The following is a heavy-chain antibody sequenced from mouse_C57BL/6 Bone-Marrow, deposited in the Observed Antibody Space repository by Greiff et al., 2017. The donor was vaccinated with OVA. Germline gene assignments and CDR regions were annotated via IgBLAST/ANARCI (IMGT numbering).Heavy chain of an antibody. CDR1: GYTFTDYY. CDR3: AREGPIWADWYFDV. CDR2: IFPGSGST. J-gene: IGHJ1*03. Sequence: VQLQQSGPELVKPGASVKISCKASGYTFTDYYINWVKQRPGQGLEWIGWIFPGSGSTYYNEKFKGKATLTVDKSSSTAYMLLSSLTSEDSAVYFCAREGPIWADWYFDVWGTGTTVTVSS. D-gene: IGHD4-1*01. V-gene: IGHV1-75*01.